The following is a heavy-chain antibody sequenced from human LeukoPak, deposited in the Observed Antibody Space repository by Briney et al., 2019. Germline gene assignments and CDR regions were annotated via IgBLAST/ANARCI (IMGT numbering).Heavy chain of an antibody. CDR2: IYSGGST. Sequence: GGSLRLSCAASGLTVSSNYMSWVRQAPGKGLEWVSVIYSGGSTYYADSVKGRFTISRDNSKNTLYLQMNSLRAEDTAVYYCARDAIDSSGYTAEYFQHWGQGTLVTVSS. V-gene: IGHV3-53*01. J-gene: IGHJ1*01. D-gene: IGHD3-22*01. CDR1: GLTVSSNY. CDR3: ARDAIDSSGYTAEYFQH.